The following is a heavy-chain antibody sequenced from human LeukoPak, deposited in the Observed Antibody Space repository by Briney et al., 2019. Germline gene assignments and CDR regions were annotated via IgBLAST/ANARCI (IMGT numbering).Heavy chain of an antibody. CDR3: ARVGSRYDFWSGYYSGFDY. D-gene: IGHD3-3*01. V-gene: IGHV4-59*01. CDR1: GGSISSYY. Sequence: PSETLSLTCTVSGGSISSYYWSWIRQPPGKGLEWIGYIYYSGSTNYNPSLKSRVTISVDTSKNQFSLKLSSVTAADTAVYYCARVGSRYDFWSGYYSGFDYWGQGTQVTVSS. J-gene: IGHJ4*02. CDR2: IYYSGST.